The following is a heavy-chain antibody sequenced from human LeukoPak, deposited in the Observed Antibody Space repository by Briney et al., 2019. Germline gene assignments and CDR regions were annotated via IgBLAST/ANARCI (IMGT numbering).Heavy chain of an antibody. Sequence: GGSLRLSCAASGFTFSNAWMTWVRQAPGKGLEWVSVSALTHGGYTTYYADSVKGRFTISRDNSRNMLYLQMNSLRAEDTAVYYCATRFDRSPFCFDYWGQGTLVTVSS. V-gene: IGHV3-23*01. J-gene: IGHJ4*02. D-gene: IGHD3-22*01. CDR1: GFTFSNAW. CDR3: ATRFDRSPFCFDY. CDR2: LTHGGYTT.